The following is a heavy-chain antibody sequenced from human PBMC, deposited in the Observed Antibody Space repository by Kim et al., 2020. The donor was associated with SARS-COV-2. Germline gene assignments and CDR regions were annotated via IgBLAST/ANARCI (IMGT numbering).Heavy chain of an antibody. CDR2: IYSGGSST. V-gene: IGHV3-23*03. Sequence: GGSLRLSCAASGFTFSSYAMSWVRQAPGKGLEWVSVIYSGGSSTYYADSVKGRFTISRDNSKNTLYLQMNSLRAEDTAVYYCAKVFHRPGLRYFDWSDVWGQGTTVTVSS. CDR3: AKVFHRPGLRYFDWSDV. J-gene: IGHJ6*02. CDR1: GFTFSSYA. D-gene: IGHD3-9*01.